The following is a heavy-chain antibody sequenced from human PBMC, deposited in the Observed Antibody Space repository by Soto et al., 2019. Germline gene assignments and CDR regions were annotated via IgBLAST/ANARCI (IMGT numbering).Heavy chain of an antibody. V-gene: IGHV3-30-3*01. D-gene: IGHD5-12*01. CDR2: ISYDGSNK. J-gene: IGHJ4*02. Sequence: PGGSLRLSCAASGFTFSSYAMHWVRQAPGKGLEWVAVISYDGSNKYYADSVKGRLTISRDNSKNTLYLQMNSLRAEDTAVYYCARDRGATSFDYWGQGTLVTVSS. CDR3: ARDRGATSFDY. CDR1: GFTFSSYA.